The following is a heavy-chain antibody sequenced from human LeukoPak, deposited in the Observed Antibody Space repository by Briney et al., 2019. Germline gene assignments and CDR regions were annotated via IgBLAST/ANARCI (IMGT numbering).Heavy chain of an antibody. Sequence: GGSLRLSCAASGFTFSNAWMSWVRQAPGKGLEWVGRIKSKTDGETTDYTAPAKGRFTISRDDSKNTLYLQMNSLKTEDTAVYYCTTTNWFDPWGQGTLVTVSS. CDR3: TTTNWFDP. CDR2: IKSKTDGETT. CDR1: GFTFSNAW. V-gene: IGHV3-15*01. J-gene: IGHJ5*02.